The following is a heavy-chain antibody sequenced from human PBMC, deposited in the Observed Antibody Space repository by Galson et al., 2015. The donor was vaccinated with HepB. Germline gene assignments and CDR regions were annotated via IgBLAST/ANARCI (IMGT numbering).Heavy chain of an antibody. Sequence: SLRLSCAASGFTFDDYAMHWVRQAPGKGLEWVSGISWNSGSIGYADSVKGRFTISRDNAKNSLYLQMNSLRAEDTALYYCAKDARSIAAAGPGNYYYYYYGMDVWGQGTTVTVSS. V-gene: IGHV3-9*01. CDR1: GFTFDDYA. J-gene: IGHJ6*02. CDR2: ISWNSGSI. CDR3: AKDARSIAAAGPGNYYYYYYGMDV. D-gene: IGHD6-13*01.